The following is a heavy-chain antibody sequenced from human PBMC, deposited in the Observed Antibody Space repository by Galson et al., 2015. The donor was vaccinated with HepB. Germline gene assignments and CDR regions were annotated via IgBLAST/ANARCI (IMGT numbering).Heavy chain of an antibody. CDR2: IYPSEQPT. CDR3: AKDFCRADNCDPFDY. Sequence: SLRLSCAAPGFTFRNYAMSWVLQAPGKGLEWVSGIYPSEQPTYYADFVKGRFTISRDNSKNTVYLQMNSLRAEDTAVYFCAKDFCRADNCDPFDYWGQGTLVTVSS. CDR1: GFTFRNYA. J-gene: IGHJ4*02. D-gene: IGHD3-3*01. V-gene: IGHV3-23*05.